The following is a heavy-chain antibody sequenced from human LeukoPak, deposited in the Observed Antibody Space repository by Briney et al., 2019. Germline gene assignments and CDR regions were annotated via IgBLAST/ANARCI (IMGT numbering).Heavy chain of an antibody. V-gene: IGHV3-30-3*01. J-gene: IGHJ6*02. CDR2: ISYDGSNK. CDR1: GFTFSSYA. CDR3: ARVNYDSSGYYYAYYYYGMDV. Sequence: GGSLRLSCAASGFTFSSYAMHWVRQAPGKGLEWVAAISYDGSNKYYADSVKGRFTISRDNSKNTLYLQMNSLRAEDTAVYYCARVNYDSSGYYYAYYYYGMDVWGQGTTVTVSS. D-gene: IGHD3-22*01.